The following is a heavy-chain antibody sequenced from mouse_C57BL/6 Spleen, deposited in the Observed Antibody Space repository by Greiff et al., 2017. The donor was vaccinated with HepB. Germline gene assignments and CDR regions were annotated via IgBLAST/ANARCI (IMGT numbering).Heavy chain of an antibody. CDR3: ARCYGSSVAWFAY. Sequence: VQLQQSGAELVKPGASVKISCKASGYAFSSYWMNWVKQRPGKGLEWIGQIYPGDGDTNYNGKFKGKATLTADKSSSTAYMQLSSLTSEDSAVYFCARCYGSSVAWFAYWGQGTLVTVSA. CDR1: GYAFSSYW. D-gene: IGHD1-1*01. J-gene: IGHJ3*01. V-gene: IGHV1-80*01. CDR2: IYPGDGDT.